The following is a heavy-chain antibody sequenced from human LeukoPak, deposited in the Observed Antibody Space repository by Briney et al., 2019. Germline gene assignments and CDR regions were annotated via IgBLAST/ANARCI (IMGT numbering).Heavy chain of an antibody. D-gene: IGHD3-9*01. J-gene: IGHJ4*02. CDR2: ISAYNGNT. CDR3: ARQAKYYDILTGYQDY. V-gene: IGHV1-18*01. CDR1: GYTFTSYG. Sequence: ASVKVSCKASGYTFTSYGISWVRQAPGQGLEWMGWISAYNGNTNYAQKLQGRVTMTTDTSTSTAYMELRSLRSDDTAVCYCARQAKYYDILTGYQDYWGQGTLVTVSS.